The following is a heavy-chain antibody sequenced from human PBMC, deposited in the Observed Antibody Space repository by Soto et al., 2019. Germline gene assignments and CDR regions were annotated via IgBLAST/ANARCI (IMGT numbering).Heavy chain of an antibody. D-gene: IGHD3-22*01. CDR3: AREYYYDSSGYYTEPFDY. J-gene: IGHJ4*02. CDR2: IKQDGSEK. V-gene: IGHV3-7*01. Sequence: RLSCAASGFTFSSYWMSWVRQAPGKGLEWVANIKQDGSEKYYVDSVKGRFTISRDNAKNSLYLQMNSLRAEDTAVYYCAREYYYDSSGYYTEPFDYWGQGTLVTVSS. CDR1: GFTFSSYW.